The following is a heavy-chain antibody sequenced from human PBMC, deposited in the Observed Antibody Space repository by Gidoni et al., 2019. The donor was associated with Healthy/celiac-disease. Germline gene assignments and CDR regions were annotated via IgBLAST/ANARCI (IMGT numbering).Heavy chain of an antibody. CDR3: AKEMGYCSSTSCYTGWFDP. Sequence: EVQLVESGGGLVQPGRSLRLSCAASGFTFDDYAMHWVRQAPGKGLEWVSGISWNSGSIGYADSVKGRFTISRDNAKNSLYLQMNSLRAEDTALYYCAKEMGYCSSTSCYTGWFDPWGQGTLVTVSS. J-gene: IGHJ5*02. CDR2: ISWNSGSI. CDR1: GFTFDDYA. D-gene: IGHD2-2*02. V-gene: IGHV3-9*01.